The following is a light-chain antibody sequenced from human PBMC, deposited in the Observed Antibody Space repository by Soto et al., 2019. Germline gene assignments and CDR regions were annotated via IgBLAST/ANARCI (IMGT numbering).Light chain of an antibody. V-gene: IGLV2-23*01. CDR3: CSYAGNGTFV. Sequence: QSALTQPASVSGSPGQSITISCTGASSNVGTYNLVSWYQQYPGRAPKLMIYEAYKRPSGVSSRLSGFRSGNTASLTISGLQPEDESFYYCCSYAGNGTFVFGTGTKVTVL. CDR1: SSNVGTYNL. J-gene: IGLJ1*01. CDR2: EAY.